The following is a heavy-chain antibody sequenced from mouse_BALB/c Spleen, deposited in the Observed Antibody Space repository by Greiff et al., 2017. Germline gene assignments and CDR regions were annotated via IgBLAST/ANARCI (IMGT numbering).Heavy chain of an antibody. Sequence: VQLKESGGDLVKPGGSLKLSCAASGFTFSSYGMSWVRQTPDKRLEWVATISSGGSYTYYPDSVKGRFTISRDNAKNTLYLQMSSLKSEDTAMYYCARHLYYYGSSPYYFDYWGQGTTLTVSS. D-gene: IGHD1-1*01. CDR3: ARHLYYYGSSPYYFDY. CDR2: ISSGGSYT. J-gene: IGHJ2*01. CDR1: GFTFSSYG. V-gene: IGHV5-6*01.